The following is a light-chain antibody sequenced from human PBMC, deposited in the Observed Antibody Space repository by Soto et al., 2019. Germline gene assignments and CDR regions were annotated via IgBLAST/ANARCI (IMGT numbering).Light chain of an antibody. CDR1: QTVSNY. CDR2: DAS. CDR3: QQRMNWPLT. J-gene: IGKJ5*01. V-gene: IGKV3-11*01. Sequence: EIVFTQSPATLSLSPGERATLSCRASQTVSNYLLWYQQKPGQAPRLLIYDASNRETGIPARFSGSGAETEFTRPISSLEPEDVEVDYCQQRMNWPLTFGQGTRLEIK.